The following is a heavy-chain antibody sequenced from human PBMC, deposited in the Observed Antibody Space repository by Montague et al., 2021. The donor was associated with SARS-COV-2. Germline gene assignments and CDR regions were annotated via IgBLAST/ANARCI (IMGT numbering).Heavy chain of an antibody. CDR2: IDHSRNT. CDR1: GGSFSGYY. CDR3: ARGGNPARSYAYGSLGFVYFALDV. J-gene: IGHJ6*04. Sequence: SETLSLTCAVYGGSFSGYYWSWIRQAPGKGLEWIGEIDHSRNTDHNPSLKSRVTISVDTSKNQFSLKLISVTAADTAVYYCARGGNPARSYAYGSLGFVYFALDVWGKGTTVTVSS. D-gene: IGHD3-16*01. V-gene: IGHV4-34*01.